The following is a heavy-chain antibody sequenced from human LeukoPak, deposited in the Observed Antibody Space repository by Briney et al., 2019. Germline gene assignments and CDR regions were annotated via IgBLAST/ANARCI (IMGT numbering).Heavy chain of an antibody. D-gene: IGHD4-17*01. Sequence: GGSLRLSCAASGFTFSSYWMHWVRQAPGQGLVWVSRINRDGSSTSYADSVKGRFTISRDNAKNTLYLQMNSLRAEDTALYYCARGGRMTTVTTVDYWGQGTLVTVSS. CDR1: GFTFSSYW. CDR3: ARGGRMTTVTTVDY. CDR2: INRDGSST. J-gene: IGHJ4*02. V-gene: IGHV3-74*01.